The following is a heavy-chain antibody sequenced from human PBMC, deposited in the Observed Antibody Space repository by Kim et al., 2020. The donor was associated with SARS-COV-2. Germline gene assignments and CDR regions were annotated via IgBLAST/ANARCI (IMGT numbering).Heavy chain of an antibody. D-gene: IGHD7-27*01. V-gene: IGHV3-30*18. CDR3: AKAPDWGVDY. Sequence: GGSLRLSCVASGFTFSSYGMHWVRQAPGKGLEWVAVISYDGSNKYYADSVKGRFTISRDNSKNTLYLQMNSLRAEDTAVYYCAKAPDWGVDYWGQGTLVTVSS. CDR1: GFTFSSYG. J-gene: IGHJ4*02. CDR2: ISYDGSNK.